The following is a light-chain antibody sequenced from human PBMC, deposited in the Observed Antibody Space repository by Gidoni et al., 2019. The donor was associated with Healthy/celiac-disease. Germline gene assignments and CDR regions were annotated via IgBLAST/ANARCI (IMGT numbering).Light chain of an antibody. CDR3: QQRSNWIT. V-gene: IGKV3-11*01. CDR1: QSVSSH. J-gene: IGKJ5*01. CDR2: DAS. Sequence: EIVLTQSPATLSLSPGERATLSCRASQSVSSHLAWYQQKPGQAPRLLIYDASNRATGIPARFSGSGSGTDFTLTISSLEREDFAVYYCQQRSNWITFGQGTRLEIK.